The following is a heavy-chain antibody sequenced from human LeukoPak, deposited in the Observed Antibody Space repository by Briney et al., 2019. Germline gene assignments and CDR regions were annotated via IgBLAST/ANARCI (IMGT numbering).Heavy chain of an antibody. Sequence: SQTLSLTCAVSGGSISSGGYSWSWIRQPPGKGLEWIGYIYHSGSTYYNPSLKSRVTISVDRSKNQFSLKLSSVTAADTAVYYCARGRGQLWKVHYYGMDVWGKGTTVTVSS. V-gene: IGHV4-30-2*01. CDR3: ARGRGQLWKVHYYGMDV. J-gene: IGHJ6*04. CDR2: IYHSGST. CDR1: GGSISSGGYS. D-gene: IGHD5-18*01.